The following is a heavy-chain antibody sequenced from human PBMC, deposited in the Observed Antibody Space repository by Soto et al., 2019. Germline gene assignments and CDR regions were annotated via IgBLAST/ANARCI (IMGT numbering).Heavy chain of an antibody. CDR2: FESGGSI. J-gene: IGHJ4*02. CDR3: ARAGVTPHFFDY. V-gene: IGHV3-53*01. Sequence: GSLRLSCAASGFSVRTNYMSWVRQAPGKGLDWVSVFESGGSIYYADSVKGRFTISRDYAKNTVDLQMNSLRVEDTAVYYCARAGVTPHFFDYWGQGTLVTVSS. CDR1: GFSVRTNY. D-gene: IGHD3-3*02.